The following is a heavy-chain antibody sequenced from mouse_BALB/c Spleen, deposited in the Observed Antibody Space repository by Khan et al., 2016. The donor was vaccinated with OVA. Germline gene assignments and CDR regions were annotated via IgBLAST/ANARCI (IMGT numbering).Heavy chain of an antibody. CDR3: ARIKRIVATYFDY. D-gene: IGHD1-1*01. CDR1: GYTFTSYW. CDR2: TNPTNGRT. V-gene: IGHV1S81*02. J-gene: IGHJ2*01. Sequence: QGQLQQAGAELVKAGASVKMSCKASGYTFTSYWMHWVKQRLGQGLEWFAETNPTNGRTYYNEKFKSKATLTVDKSSSTAYMLLSGPTFEDAAVYYCARIKRIVATYFDYWGQGTTITVSS.